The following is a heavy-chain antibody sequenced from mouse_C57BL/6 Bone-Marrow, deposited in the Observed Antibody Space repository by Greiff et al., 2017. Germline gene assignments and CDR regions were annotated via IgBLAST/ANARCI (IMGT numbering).Heavy chain of an antibody. V-gene: IGHV1-15*01. CDR1: GYTFTDYE. D-gene: IGHD1-1*01. CDR2: IDPETGGT. Sequence: QVQLQQSGAELVRPGASVTLSCKASGYTFTDYEMHWVKQTPVHGLEWIGAIDPETGGTAYNQKFKGKAILTADKSSSTAYMELRSLTSEDSAVYYCTRILEAMDYWGSRNLSHRLL. CDR3: TRILEAMDY. J-gene: IGHJ4*01.